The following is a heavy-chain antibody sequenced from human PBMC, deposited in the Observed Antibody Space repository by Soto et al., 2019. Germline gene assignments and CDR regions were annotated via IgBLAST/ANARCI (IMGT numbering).Heavy chain of an antibody. J-gene: IGHJ4*02. Sequence: QVQLVQSGAEVKRPGSSVKVSCKTSGDTFSFYSINWVRQAPGLGLEWMGRVNPILSMSNYAQRFQGRVTMTADKSTSTAYMELRSLRSEDTAIYYCARSSGSGYRAFDYWGQGALVTVSS. CDR3: ARSSGSGYRAFDY. CDR2: VNPILSMS. CDR1: GDTFSFYS. V-gene: IGHV1-69*02. D-gene: IGHD3-10*01.